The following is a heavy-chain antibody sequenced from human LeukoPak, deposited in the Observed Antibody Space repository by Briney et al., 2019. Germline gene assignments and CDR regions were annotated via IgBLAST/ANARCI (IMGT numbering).Heavy chain of an antibody. Sequence: GGSLRLSCAASGAASGFIFSNYAMNWVRQAPGKGLEWFSAISGSGGSTYYADSVKGRFTISRDNSKNTLYLQMNSLRAEDTAVYYCAKSTYGSSWDFDYWGQGTLVTVSS. CDR3: AKSTYGSSWDFDY. D-gene: IGHD6-13*01. CDR2: ISGSGGST. V-gene: IGHV3-23*01. J-gene: IGHJ4*02. CDR1: GFIFSNYA.